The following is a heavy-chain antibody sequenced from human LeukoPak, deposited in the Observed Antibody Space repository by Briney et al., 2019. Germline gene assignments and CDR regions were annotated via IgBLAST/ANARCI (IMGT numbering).Heavy chain of an antibody. CDR2: ISYDGSNK. Sequence: PGGSLRLSCAASGFTFSSYAMHWVRQAPGKGLEGVAVISYDGSNKYSADSVKGRFTISRDNSKNTLYLQMNSLRADDTAVYYCARLDRYYYGMDVWGQGTTVTVSS. CDR3: ARLDRYYYGMDV. J-gene: IGHJ6*02. CDR1: GFTFSSYA. D-gene: IGHD3/OR15-3a*01. V-gene: IGHV3-30-3*01.